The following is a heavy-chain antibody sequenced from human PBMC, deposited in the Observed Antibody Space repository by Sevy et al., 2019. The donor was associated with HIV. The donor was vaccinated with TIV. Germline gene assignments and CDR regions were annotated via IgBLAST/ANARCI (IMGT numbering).Heavy chain of an antibody. CDR1: GFTFSSYA. D-gene: IGHD3-3*01. Sequence: GGYLRLSCAASGFTFSSYAMHWVRQAPGKGLEWVAVISYDGSNKYYADSVKGRFTISRDNSKNTLYLQMNSLRAEDTAVYYCARVPSSTIFGVVYYFDYWGQGTLVTVSS. J-gene: IGHJ4*02. CDR3: ARVPSSTIFGVVYYFDY. V-gene: IGHV3-30*04. CDR2: ISYDGSNK.